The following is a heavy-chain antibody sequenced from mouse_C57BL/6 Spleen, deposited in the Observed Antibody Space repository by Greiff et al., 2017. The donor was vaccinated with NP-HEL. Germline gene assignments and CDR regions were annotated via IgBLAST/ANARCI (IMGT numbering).Heavy chain of an antibody. Sequence: EVQLQQSGPELVKPGASVKISCKASGYTFTDYYMNWVKQSHGKSLEWIGDINPNNGGTSYNQKFKGKATSTVDKSSSTAYMELRSLTSEDSAVYYCARERDYDYGDAMDYWGQGTSVTVSS. D-gene: IGHD2-4*01. CDR1: GYTFTDYY. CDR2: INPNNGGT. CDR3: ARERDYDYGDAMDY. V-gene: IGHV1-26*01. J-gene: IGHJ4*01.